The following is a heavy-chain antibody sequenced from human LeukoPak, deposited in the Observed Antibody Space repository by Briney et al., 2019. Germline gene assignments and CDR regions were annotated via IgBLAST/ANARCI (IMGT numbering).Heavy chain of an antibody. CDR3: ARVRNCGGDRYLIWFDP. Sequence: SQTLSLTCTVSGGSISSGGYYWSWIRQHPGKGLEWIGYIYYSGSTYYNPSLKSRVTISVDTSKNQSSLKLSSVTAADTAVSYCARVRNCGGDRYLIWFDPWGQGTLVTVSS. V-gene: IGHV4-31*03. D-gene: IGHD2-21*02. J-gene: IGHJ5*02. CDR1: GGSISSGGYY. CDR2: IYYSGST.